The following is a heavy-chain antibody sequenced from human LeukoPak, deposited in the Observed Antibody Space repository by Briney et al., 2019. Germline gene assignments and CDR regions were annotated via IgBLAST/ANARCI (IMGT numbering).Heavy chain of an antibody. CDR1: GFTFSRYS. V-gene: IGHV3-48*01. CDR3: ARETTPFNYDFSFQH. CDR2: ISSSGSSK. Sequence: PGGSLRLSCAASGFTFSRYSMNWVRQAPGKGLEWVSEISSSGSSKYYADSVKGRFTISRENNKNSMYMQMDSLRAEDAAIYYCARETTPFNYDFSFQHWGQGTLVTVSS. J-gene: IGHJ1*01. D-gene: IGHD3-3*01.